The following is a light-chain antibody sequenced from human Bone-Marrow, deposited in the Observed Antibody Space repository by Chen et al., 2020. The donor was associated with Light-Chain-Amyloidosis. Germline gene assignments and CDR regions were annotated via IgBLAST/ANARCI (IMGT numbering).Light chain of an antibody. Sequence: DIQMTQSPSSLSASVGDRVTITCRASQRISNYLNWYQQKPGKAPKLLIHAASTLQSGVPLRFSGSGSGTDFSLTIRSVQPEDFAIYYCQQSYSMSSINFGQVTRLEIK. CDR2: AAS. CDR3: QQSYSMSSIN. CDR1: QRISNY. J-gene: IGKJ5*01. V-gene: IGKV1-39*01.